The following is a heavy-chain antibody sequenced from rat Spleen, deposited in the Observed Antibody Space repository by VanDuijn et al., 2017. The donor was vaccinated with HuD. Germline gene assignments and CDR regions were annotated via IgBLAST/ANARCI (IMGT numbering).Heavy chain of an antibody. CDR2: INKDSSGI. CDR3: VRAELGVNP. CDR1: GFNFNNYW. J-gene: IGHJ2*01. Sequence: EVKLVESVGGLVQPGRSLKLSCAASGFNFNNYWMGWVRQATGKGLEWIGEINKDSSGIKFSPSLKDQFTMSRDNSRATLYLQKSKLGSEDTAIYYCVRAELGVNPWGQGVPVTVSS. D-gene: IGHD4-4*01. V-gene: IGHV4-2*01.